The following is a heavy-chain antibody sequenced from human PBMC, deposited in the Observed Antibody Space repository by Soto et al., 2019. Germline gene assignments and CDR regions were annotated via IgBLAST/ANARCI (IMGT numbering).Heavy chain of an antibody. J-gene: IGHJ6*02. Sequence: SETLSLTCAVYGGSFRGYYWSWIRQPPGKGLEWIGEINHSGSTNYNPSLKSRVTISVDTSKNQFSLKLSSVTAADTAVYYCARGGGPYYDFWSGYYGNRYYYYGMDVWGQGTTVTVSS. CDR3: ARGGGPYYDFWSGYYGNRYYYYGMDV. CDR1: GGSFRGYY. V-gene: IGHV4-34*01. CDR2: INHSGST. D-gene: IGHD3-3*01.